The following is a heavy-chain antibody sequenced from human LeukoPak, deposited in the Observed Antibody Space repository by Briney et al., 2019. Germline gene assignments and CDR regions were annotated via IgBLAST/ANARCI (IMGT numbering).Heavy chain of an antibody. V-gene: IGHV1-2*02. CDR3: AMYYDILTGPGMEYYFDY. D-gene: IGHD3-9*01. J-gene: IGHJ4*02. CDR2: INPNSGGT. CDR1: GYTFTGYY. Sequence: ASVKVSCKASGYTFTGYYMHWVRQAPGQGLEWMGWINPNSGGTNYAQKFQGRVTMTRDTSISIAYMELSRLRSDDTAVYYCAMYYDILTGPGMEYYFDYWGQGTLVTVSS.